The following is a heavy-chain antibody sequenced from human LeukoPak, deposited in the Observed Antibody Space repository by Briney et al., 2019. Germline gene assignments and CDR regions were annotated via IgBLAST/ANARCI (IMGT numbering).Heavy chain of an antibody. J-gene: IGHJ5*02. Sequence: PGGSLRLSCTASGFTVSSNYMSWVRQAPGKGLEWLSAMSGSGGSTYYADSVKGRFTISRDNSKNTLYLQMNSLRAEDTAVYYCAKGTWFGDPNWFDPWGQGTLVTVSS. CDR2: MSGSGGST. CDR1: GFTVSSNY. CDR3: AKGTWFGDPNWFDP. D-gene: IGHD3-10*01. V-gene: IGHV3-23*01.